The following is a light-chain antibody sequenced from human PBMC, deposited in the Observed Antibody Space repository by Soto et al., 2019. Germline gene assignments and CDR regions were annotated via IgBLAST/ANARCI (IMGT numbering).Light chain of an antibody. CDR2: DAS. CDR3: QQYGSSLFT. J-gene: IGKJ3*01. V-gene: IGKV3-11*01. Sequence: IVLTQSPAPPSFFLGEKTTLSCRARQSVSSYLAWYQQKPGQAPRLLIYDASNRATGIPARFSGSGSGTDFTLTINRLEPEDFAVYYCQQYGSSLFTFGPGT. CDR1: QSVSSY.